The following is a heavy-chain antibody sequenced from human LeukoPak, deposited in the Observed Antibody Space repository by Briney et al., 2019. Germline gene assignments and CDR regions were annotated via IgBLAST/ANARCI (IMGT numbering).Heavy chain of an antibody. Sequence: GGPLRSSWAAPGLTLSSYRMNWFRKAPGKGLEWFSSISSISSYIYYADSVKGRFTISRDNAKNSLYLQMNSLRAEDTAVYYCARAFYDYVWGSYRYGGLDYWGQGTLVTVSS. J-gene: IGHJ4*02. CDR1: GLTLSSYR. D-gene: IGHD3-16*02. CDR2: ISSISSYI. V-gene: IGHV3-21*01. CDR3: ARAFYDYVWGSYRYGGLDY.